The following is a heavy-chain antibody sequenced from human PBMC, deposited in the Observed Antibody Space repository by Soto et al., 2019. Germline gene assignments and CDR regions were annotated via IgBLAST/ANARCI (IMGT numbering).Heavy chain of an antibody. CDR1: GYRLTDYW. Sequence: PGESLKISCKASGYRLTDYWIGWVRQMPGKGLEWMGIIYPGDSDTKYSPSFQGQVTMSADKSISTAYLQWNSLKASDTAMYYCARDGLSSSSSFDYWGQGTLVTVSS. V-gene: IGHV5-51*01. J-gene: IGHJ4*02. D-gene: IGHD6-6*01. CDR2: IYPGDSDT. CDR3: ARDGLSSSSSFDY.